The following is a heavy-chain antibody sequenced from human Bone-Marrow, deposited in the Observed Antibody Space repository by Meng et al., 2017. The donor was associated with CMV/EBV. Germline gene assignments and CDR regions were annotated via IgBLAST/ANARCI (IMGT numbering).Heavy chain of an antibody. CDR3: ARMVGLFAIFGVASDY. Sequence: SETLSLTCSVSGGAISSGGYYWSWIRQHPGKGLEWIGYIYNSGSTYYNPSLKSRVTISVDTSKNQFSLKLTSVTAADTAVYYCARMVGLFAIFGVASDYWGQGTLVTVSS. CDR2: IYNSGST. D-gene: IGHD3-3*01. V-gene: IGHV4-31*03. CDR1: GGAISSGGYY. J-gene: IGHJ4*02.